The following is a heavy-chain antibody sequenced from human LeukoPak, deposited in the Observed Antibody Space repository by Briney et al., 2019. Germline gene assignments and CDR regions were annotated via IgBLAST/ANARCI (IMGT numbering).Heavy chain of an antibody. CDR2: ISYDGSNK. CDR1: GFTFSSYG. V-gene: IGHV3-30*03. D-gene: IGHD3-9*01. Sequence: GGSLRLSCAASGFTFSSYGMHWVRQTPGKGLEWVAVISYDGSNKYYADSVKGRFTISRDNSKNTLYLQMNSLRAEDTAVYYCAQGGYFDWLNYWGQGTLVPVSS. CDR3: AQGGYFDWLNY. J-gene: IGHJ4*02.